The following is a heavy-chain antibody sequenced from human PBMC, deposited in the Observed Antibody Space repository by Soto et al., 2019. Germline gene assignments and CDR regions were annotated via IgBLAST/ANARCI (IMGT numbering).Heavy chain of an antibody. CDR1: GGTFSSYA. J-gene: IGHJ6*02. V-gene: IGHV1-69*13. Sequence: SVKVSCKASGGTFSSYAISWVRQAPGQGLEWMGGIIPIFGTANYAQKFQGRVTITADESTSTAYMELSSLRSEDTAVYYCARGVRMSIAAADNYGMDVWGQGTTVTV. D-gene: IGHD6-13*01. CDR2: IIPIFGTA. CDR3: ARGVRMSIAAADNYGMDV.